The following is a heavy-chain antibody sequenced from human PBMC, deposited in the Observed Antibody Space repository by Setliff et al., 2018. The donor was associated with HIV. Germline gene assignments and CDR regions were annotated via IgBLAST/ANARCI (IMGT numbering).Heavy chain of an antibody. CDR2: IYTSGIT. CDR1: GDSISSYY. Sequence: PSETLSLTCAVSGDSISSYYWSWIRQPPGKGLEWIGYIYTSGITDYNPSLKSRVTISGDTSKNQFSLKLSSVTAADTAVYYCARGYSSSSFILWGQGTLVTVSS. D-gene: IGHD6-6*01. V-gene: IGHV4-4*08. J-gene: IGHJ4*02. CDR3: ARGYSSSSFIL.